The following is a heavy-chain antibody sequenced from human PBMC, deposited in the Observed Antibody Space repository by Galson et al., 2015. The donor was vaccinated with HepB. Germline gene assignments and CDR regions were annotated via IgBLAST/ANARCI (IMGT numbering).Heavy chain of an antibody. CDR3: AGGGGFWSSFDC. J-gene: IGHJ4*02. V-gene: IGHV4-59*01. Sequence: ETLSLTCTVSAGSISSYYWSWIRQPPGKGLEWIGYIYYSGSTNYNPSLKSRVTISVDTSKNQFSLKLNSVTAADTAVYYCAGGGGFWSSFDCWGQGTLVTVSS. D-gene: IGHD3-3*01. CDR1: AGSISSYY. CDR2: IYYSGST.